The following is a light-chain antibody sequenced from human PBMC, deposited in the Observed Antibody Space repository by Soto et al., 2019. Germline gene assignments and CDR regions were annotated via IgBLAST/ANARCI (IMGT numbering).Light chain of an antibody. J-gene: IGLJ2*01. CDR1: SSNIGDNF. V-gene: IGLV1-51*01. CDR3: ATWDPKLSAVV. CDR2: DNS. Sequence: QSVLTQPPSMSAAPGQKVPISCSGSSSNIGDNFVSWYQHLPGTAPKLLIFDNSQRPSEIPDRFFGSKSGTIATLAITGPQTGDEAVYYCATWDPKLSAVVFGGGTKLTVL.